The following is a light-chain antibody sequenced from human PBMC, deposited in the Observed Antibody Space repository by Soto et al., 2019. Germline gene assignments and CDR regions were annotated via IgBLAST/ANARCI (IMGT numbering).Light chain of an antibody. J-gene: IGKJ1*01. CDR2: DAS. Sequence: EIVMTQSPATLSVSPGETATLSCRASQSVNSNLAWYQQKHGQAPRLLISDASTRAAGLPARFSGSGSGTDFTLTISSLQAEDFAVYFCQQSNNWPKTFGQGTKVEIK. CDR3: QQSNNWPKT. CDR1: QSVNSN. V-gene: IGKV3-15*01.